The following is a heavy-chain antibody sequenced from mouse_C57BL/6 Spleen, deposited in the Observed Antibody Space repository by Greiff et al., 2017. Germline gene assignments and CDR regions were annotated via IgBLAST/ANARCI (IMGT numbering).Heavy chain of an antibody. Sequence: EVQRVESVAELVRPGASVKLSCTASGFNIQNTYMHWVKQRPEPGLEWIGRIDPANGNTKYAPKFQGNATITADTSSNTAYLQRSSLTSEDTAIYYCALYYGYDGGMDYWGQGTSVTVSS. CDR1: GFNIQNTY. J-gene: IGHJ4*01. V-gene: IGHV14-3*01. CDR2: IDPANGNT. D-gene: IGHD2-2*01. CDR3: ALYYGYDGGMDY.